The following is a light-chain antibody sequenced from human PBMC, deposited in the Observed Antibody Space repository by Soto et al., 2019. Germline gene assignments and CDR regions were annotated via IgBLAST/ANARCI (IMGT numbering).Light chain of an antibody. CDR1: SSDVGGYNY. CDR3: SSYTSSSTPWV. Sequence: QSALTQPASVSGSPGQSITISCTGTSSDVGGYNYVSWYQQHPGKAPKLMIYDVSNRPSGVSNRFSGSKSGNTASLTISGLQAEDEADYYCSSYTSSSTPWVFGIGTKLTVL. V-gene: IGLV2-14*01. CDR2: DVS. J-gene: IGLJ1*01.